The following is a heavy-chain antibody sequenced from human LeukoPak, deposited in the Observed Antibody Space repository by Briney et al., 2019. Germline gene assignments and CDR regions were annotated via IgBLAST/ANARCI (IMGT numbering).Heavy chain of an antibody. D-gene: IGHD2/OR15-2a*01. CDR2: INHSGST. Sequence: PGGSLRLSCAASGFTFSSYAMSWIRQPPGKGLEWIGEINHSGSTNYNPSLKSRVTISVDTSKNQFSLKLSSVTAADTAVYYCARGNSLDYWGQGTLVTVSS. V-gene: IGHV4-34*01. CDR1: GFTFSSYA. J-gene: IGHJ4*02. CDR3: ARGNSLDY.